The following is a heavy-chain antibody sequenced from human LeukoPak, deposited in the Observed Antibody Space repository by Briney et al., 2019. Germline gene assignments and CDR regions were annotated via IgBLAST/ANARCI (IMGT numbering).Heavy chain of an antibody. D-gene: IGHD6-13*01. J-gene: IGHJ4*02. Sequence: GGSLRLSCAASGFTFSSYSMNWVRQAPGKGLEWVSSISSSSSYIYYADSVKGRFTISRDNAKNSLYLQMNSLRAEDTAVYYCARDQVQQLAVFDYWGQGTLVTVSS. CDR3: ARDQVQQLAVFDY. V-gene: IGHV3-21*01. CDR2: ISSSSSYI. CDR1: GFTFSSYS.